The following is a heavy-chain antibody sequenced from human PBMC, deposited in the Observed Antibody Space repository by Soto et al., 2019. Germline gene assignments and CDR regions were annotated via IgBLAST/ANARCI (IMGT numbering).Heavy chain of an antibody. J-gene: IGHJ4*02. CDR2: ITVSNGNT. CDR3: AGGGPRRLDY. V-gene: IGHV1-18*01. Sequence: QVQLVQSGAEVKKPGASVKVSCTASGYTFSNYGISWVRQAPGQRLEWMGWITVSNGNTNYAQKFQGRVTMTTDTTTRTAYMHLTSLRSDDTAANFCAGGGPRRLDYWGLGTLFTVSS. CDR1: GYTFSNYG. D-gene: IGHD3-22*01.